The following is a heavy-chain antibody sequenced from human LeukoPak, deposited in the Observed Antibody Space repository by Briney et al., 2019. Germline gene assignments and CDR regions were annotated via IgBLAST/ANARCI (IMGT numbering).Heavy chain of an antibody. V-gene: IGHV3-21*01. Sequence: KPGGSLRLSCEVSGFTFSQYNMNWVRQAPGKGLEWVSSITSSSSHINNANSVQGRFTISRDNAKNSLFLQMNSLRAEDTAVYYCARRGLVPAFDIWGQGTMVSVTS. CDR3: ARRGLVPAFDI. CDR2: ITSSSSHI. D-gene: IGHD3-10*02. J-gene: IGHJ3*02. CDR1: GFTFSQYN.